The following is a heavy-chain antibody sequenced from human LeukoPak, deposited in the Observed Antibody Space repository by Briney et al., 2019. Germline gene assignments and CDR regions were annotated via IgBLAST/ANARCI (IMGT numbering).Heavy chain of an antibody. J-gene: IGHJ5*02. CDR1: GYMFSSYD. D-gene: IGHD3-3*01. CDR3: ARRASDFWSGRAWFDP. V-gene: IGHV1-8*03. CDR2: MNPNSGNT. Sequence: ASVKVSCKASGYMFSSYDINWVRQATGQGLEWIGWMNPNSGNTGYAQKFQGRVTITRNTSISTAYIELSSLRSEDTAMYYCARRASDFWSGRAWFDPWGQGTLSPSPQ.